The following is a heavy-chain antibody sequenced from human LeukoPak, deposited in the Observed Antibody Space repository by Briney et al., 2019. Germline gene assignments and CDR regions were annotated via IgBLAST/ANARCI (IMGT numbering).Heavy chain of an antibody. V-gene: IGHV3-21*01. CDR1: GFTFSNFA. CDR3: AREFSTVGNFDY. CDR2: IYFTGNHI. Sequence: GGSLRLSCAASGFTFSNFAMRWVRQAPGKGLEWVSSIYFTGNHISYADSVKGRFTISRDNANNSVYLQMNGLRAEDTAVYYCAREFSTVGNFDYWGQGTLVTVSS. D-gene: IGHD3-3*02. J-gene: IGHJ4*02.